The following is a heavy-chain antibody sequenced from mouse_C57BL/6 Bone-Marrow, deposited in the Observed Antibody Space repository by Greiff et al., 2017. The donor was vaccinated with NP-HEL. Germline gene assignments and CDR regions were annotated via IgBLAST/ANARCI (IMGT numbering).Heavy chain of an antibody. CDR3: VRHGGNYLYAMDY. CDR2: IRSKSNNYAT. J-gene: IGHJ4*01. CDR1: GFSFNTYA. V-gene: IGHV10-1*01. D-gene: IGHD2-1*01. Sequence: EVQRVESGGGLVQPKGSLQLSCAASGFSFNTYAMNWVRQAPGKGLEWVARIRSKSNNYATYYADSVKDRFTISRDDSESMLYLQMNNLKTEDTAMYYCVRHGGNYLYAMDYWGQGTSVTGSS.